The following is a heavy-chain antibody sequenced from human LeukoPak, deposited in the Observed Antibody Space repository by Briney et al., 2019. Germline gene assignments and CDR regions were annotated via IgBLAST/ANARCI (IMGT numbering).Heavy chain of an antibody. D-gene: IGHD6-13*01. CDR2: IYYSGST. CDR3: ASARTSSRSWFTFDY. Sequence: SETLSLTCTVSGGSISSSSYYWGWIRQPPGKGLERIGSIYYSGSTYYNPSLKSRVTISVDTSKNQLSLKLSSVTAADTAVYYCASARTSSRSWFTFDYWGQGILVTVSS. V-gene: IGHV4-39*01. CDR1: GGSISSSSYY. J-gene: IGHJ4*02.